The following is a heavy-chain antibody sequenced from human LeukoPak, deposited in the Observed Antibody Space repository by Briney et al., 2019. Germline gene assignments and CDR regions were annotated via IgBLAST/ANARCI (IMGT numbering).Heavy chain of an antibody. CDR3: ARERDTAMVLPFDY. Sequence: SVKDSCKASGGTFSSYAISWVRQAPGQGLEWMGGIIPIFGTANYAQKFQGRVTITTDESTSTAYMELSSLRSEDTAVYYCARERDTAMVLPFDYWGQGTLVTVSS. CDR2: IIPIFGTA. CDR1: GGTFSSYA. J-gene: IGHJ4*02. V-gene: IGHV1-69*05. D-gene: IGHD5-18*01.